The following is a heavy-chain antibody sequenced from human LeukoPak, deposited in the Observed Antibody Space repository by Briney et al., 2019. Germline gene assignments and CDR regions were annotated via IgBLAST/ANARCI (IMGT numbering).Heavy chain of an antibody. CDR2: INPNSGGT. J-gene: IGHJ5*02. CDR1: GYTFTGYY. V-gene: IGHV1-2*02. D-gene: IGHD3-22*01. CDR3: ARGPHYYDNGYVGWFDP. Sequence: ASVKVSCKASGYTFTGYYMHWVRQAPGQGLEWMGWINPNSGGTNYAQKFQGRVTMTRGTSISTAYMELSRLRSDDTAEYYCARGPHYYDNGYVGWFDPWGQGTLVTVSS.